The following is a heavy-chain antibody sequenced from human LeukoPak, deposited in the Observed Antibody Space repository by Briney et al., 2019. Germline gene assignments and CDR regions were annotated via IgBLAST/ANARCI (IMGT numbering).Heavy chain of an antibody. CDR1: GGSISSYY. D-gene: IGHD1-26*01. J-gene: IGHJ6*03. V-gene: IGHV4-4*08. CDR2: IYTSGST. CDR3: ARDQHGIVAPWGYYYYMDV. Sequence: SETLSLTCTVSGGSISSYYWSWIRQPPGKGLEWIGRIYTSGSTNYNPSLKSRVTISVDTSKNQFSLKLSSVTAADTSVYYCARDQHGIVAPWGYYYYMDVWGKGTTVTISS.